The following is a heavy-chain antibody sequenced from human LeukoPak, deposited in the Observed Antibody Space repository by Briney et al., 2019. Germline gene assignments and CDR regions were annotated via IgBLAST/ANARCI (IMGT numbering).Heavy chain of an antibody. J-gene: IGHJ6*03. V-gene: IGHV4-4*07. CDR3: ASHDGLAAAGKGYYYMDV. D-gene: IGHD6-13*01. CDR2: IYTSGST. CDR1: GGSISSYY. Sequence: SETLSLTCTVSGGSISSYYWSWIRQPAGKGLEWIGRIYTSGSTNYNPSLKSRVTMSVDTSKNQFSLKLSSVTAADTAVYYCASHDGLAAAGKGYYYMDVWGKGTTVTISS.